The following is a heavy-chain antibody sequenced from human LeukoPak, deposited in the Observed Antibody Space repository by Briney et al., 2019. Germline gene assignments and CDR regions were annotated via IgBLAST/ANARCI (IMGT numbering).Heavy chain of an antibody. J-gene: IGHJ4*02. CDR1: GGSISSQKYF. Sequence: SETLSLTCSVSGGSISSQKYFWGWIRQPPGKGLEWIGSIFYSGMTYYSPSLKSRVTISVDTSKNQFSLKLSSVTAADTAVYYCARLAGPVAEGDYWGQGTLVTVSS. CDR3: ARLAGPVAEGDY. CDR2: IFYSGMT. V-gene: IGHV4-39*07.